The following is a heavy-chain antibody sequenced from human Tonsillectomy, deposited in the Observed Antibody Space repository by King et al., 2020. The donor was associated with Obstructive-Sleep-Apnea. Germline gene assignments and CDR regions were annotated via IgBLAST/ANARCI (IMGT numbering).Heavy chain of an antibody. J-gene: IGHJ4*02. CDR2: MAFGVTNK. CDR1: GFTFSCFA. D-gene: IGHD2-15*01. V-gene: IGHV3-30*01. CDR3: SREDKGGLDY. Sequence: VQLVESGGGVVQPGRSLRLFCAVSGFTFSCFAMHWGRQVPGKGLEGGAIMAFGVTNKYYADSVKGRFTISRDNSKNTLYLQMNSLRAEDTAVYYCSREDKGGLDYWGQGTLVTVSS.